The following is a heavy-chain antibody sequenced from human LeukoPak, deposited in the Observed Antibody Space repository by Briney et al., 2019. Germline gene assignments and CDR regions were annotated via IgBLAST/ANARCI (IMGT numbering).Heavy chain of an antibody. CDR1: GFTFSSYG. D-gene: IGHD5-24*01. V-gene: IGHV3-30*02. CDR3: AKVGDERAFDI. CDR2: IRYDGGNK. J-gene: IGHJ3*02. Sequence: GGSLRLSCAASGFTFSSYGMHWVRQAPGKGLEWVAFIRYDGGNKYYADSVKGRFTISRDNSKNTLYLQMNSLRAEDTAVYYCAKVGDERAFDIWGQGTMVTVSS.